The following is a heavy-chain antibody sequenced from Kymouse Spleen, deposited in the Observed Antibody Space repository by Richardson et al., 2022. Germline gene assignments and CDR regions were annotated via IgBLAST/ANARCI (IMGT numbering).Heavy chain of an antibody. J-gene: IGHJ4*02. CDR2: INAGNGNT. V-gene: IGHV1-3*01. D-gene: IGHD2-8*01. CDR1: GYTFTSYA. CDR3: ARGPGYCTNGVCSYYFDY. Sequence: QVQLVQSGAEVKKPGASVKVSCKASGYTFTSYAMHWVRQAPGQRLEWMGWINAGNGNTKYSQKFQGRVTITRDTSASTAYMELSSLRSEDTAVYYCARGPGYCTNGVCSYYFDYWGQGTLVTVSS.